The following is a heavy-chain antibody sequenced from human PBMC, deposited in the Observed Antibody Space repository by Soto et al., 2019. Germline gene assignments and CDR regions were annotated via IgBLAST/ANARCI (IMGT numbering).Heavy chain of an antibody. CDR3: ARVAERYSSGFPGY. CDR1: GYTFTSYA. D-gene: IGHD6-19*01. J-gene: IGHJ4*02. V-gene: IGHV1-3*01. CDR2: INAGNGNT. Sequence: GASVKVSCTASGYTFTSYAMHWVRQAPGQRLEWMGWINAGNGNTKYSQKFQGRVTITRDTSASTAYMELSSLRSEDTAVYYCARVAERYSSGFPGYWGQGTLVTVSS.